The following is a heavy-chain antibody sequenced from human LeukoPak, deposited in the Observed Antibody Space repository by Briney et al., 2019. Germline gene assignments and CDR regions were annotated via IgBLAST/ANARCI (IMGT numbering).Heavy chain of an antibody. Sequence: GGSLRLSCAASGFSGSHNYMSWVRQAPGKGLEWVSATHSSGGTYYADSVKGRFTISRDTSKNTLYLQIDSLSVEDTAVYYCIVFGDSNHWGQGTLVTVSS. J-gene: IGHJ5*02. CDR2: THSSGGT. V-gene: IGHV3-53*01. CDR1: GFSGSHNY. CDR3: IVFGDSNH. D-gene: IGHD4-17*01.